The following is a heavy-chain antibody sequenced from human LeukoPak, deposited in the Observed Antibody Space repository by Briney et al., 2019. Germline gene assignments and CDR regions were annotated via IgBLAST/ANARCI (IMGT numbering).Heavy chain of an antibody. CDR3: ARGGTLVRGGDPFDY. J-gene: IGHJ4*02. V-gene: IGHV3-23*01. Sequence: GGSLRLSCAAYGFTFNTYDMSWVRQSPVKGLEWVSGLSGSGDRTYYTDSVKGRFTISRDNSKNTVYLQMNTLRAEDTALYYCARGGTLVRGGDPFDYWGQGTLVTVSS. D-gene: IGHD3-10*01. CDR1: GFTFNTYD. CDR2: LSGSGDRT.